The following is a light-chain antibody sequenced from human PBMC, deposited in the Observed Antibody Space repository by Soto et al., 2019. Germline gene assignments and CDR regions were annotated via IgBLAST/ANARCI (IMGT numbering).Light chain of an antibody. CDR1: QSISSS. V-gene: IGKV1-5*01. J-gene: IGKJ1*01. CDR2: AAS. CDR3: QQYNSYPWT. Sequence: DIQITQSPSTLSAFVGDRVTITCRASQSISSSLAWYQQKAGKAPKLLIYAASSLQSGVPSRFSGSGSGTEFTLTISSLQTDDFAAYYCQQYNSYPWTFGQGPKVDIK.